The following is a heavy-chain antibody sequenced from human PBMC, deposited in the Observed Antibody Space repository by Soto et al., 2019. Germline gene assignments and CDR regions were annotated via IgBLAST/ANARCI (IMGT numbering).Heavy chain of an antibody. J-gene: IGHJ6*02. CDR1: GGTFSSYA. CDR2: IIPIFGTA. D-gene: IGHD3-10*01. CDR3: ARGSITMVRGVINYYYHGMDV. V-gene: IGHV1-69*13. Sequence: SVKVSCKASGGTFSSYAISWVRQAPGQGLEWMGGIIPIFGTANYAQKFQGRVTITADESTSTAYMELSSLRSEDTAVYYCARGSITMVRGVINYYYHGMDVWGQGTTVTVSS.